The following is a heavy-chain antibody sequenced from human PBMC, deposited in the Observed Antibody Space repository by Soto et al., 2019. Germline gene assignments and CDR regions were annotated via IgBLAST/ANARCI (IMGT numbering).Heavy chain of an antibody. J-gene: IGHJ4*02. CDR2: IIPIFGTA. CDR1: GGTFSSYA. CDR3: ARGLMDTAMVTYFDY. V-gene: IGHV1-69*13. Sequence: EASVKVSCKASGGTFSSYAISWVRQAPGQGLEWMGGIIPIFGTANYAQKFQGRVTITADESTSTAYMELSSLRSEDTAVYYCARGLMDTAMVTYFDYWGQGTLVTVSS. D-gene: IGHD5-18*01.